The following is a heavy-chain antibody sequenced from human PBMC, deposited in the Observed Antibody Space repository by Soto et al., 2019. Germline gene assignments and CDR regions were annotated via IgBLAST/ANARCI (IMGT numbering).Heavy chain of an antibody. D-gene: IGHD3-10*01. CDR2: MNPNSGNT. Sequence: QVQLVQSGAEVKKPGASVKVSCKASGYTFTSYDINWVRQATGQGLEWMGWMNPNSGNTGYAQKFQGRVTMTRNTXXSTAYMELSSLRSEDTAVYYCARASYRIGSDAFDIWGQGTMVTVSS. J-gene: IGHJ3*02. CDR1: GYTFTSYD. V-gene: IGHV1-8*01. CDR3: ARASYRIGSDAFDI.